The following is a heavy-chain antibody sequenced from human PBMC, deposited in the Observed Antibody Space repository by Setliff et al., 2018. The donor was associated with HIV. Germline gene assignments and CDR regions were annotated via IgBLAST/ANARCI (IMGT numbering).Heavy chain of an antibody. CDR3: ARGMDYYDTSGYYQYYFDY. V-gene: IGHV4-39*07. CDR2: IAYSGTTMYF. Sequence: SETLSLTCNVSGGSFIGSSFQSTWIRQAPGKGLEWIGDIAYSGTTMYFNYNPSLESRLSLSEDTSRHQFSLKLTSVTADDTGIYYCARGMDYYDTSGYYQYYFDYWGQGTLVTVSS. D-gene: IGHD3-22*01. J-gene: IGHJ4*02. CDR1: GGSFIGSSFQ.